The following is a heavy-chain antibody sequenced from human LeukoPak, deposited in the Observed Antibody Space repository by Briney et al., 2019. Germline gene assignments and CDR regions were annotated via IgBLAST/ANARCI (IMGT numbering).Heavy chain of an antibody. Sequence: ASVKVSCKASGYTFTSYDINWVRQATGQGLEWMGWMNPNSGNTGYAQKFQGRVTMTRNTSISTAYMELSSLRSEDTAVYYCARGVYGSGSYEYYYYMDVWGKGTTVTISS. CDR2: MNPNSGNT. V-gene: IGHV1-8*01. D-gene: IGHD3-10*01. J-gene: IGHJ6*03. CDR3: ARGVYGSGSYEYYYYMDV. CDR1: GYTFTSYD.